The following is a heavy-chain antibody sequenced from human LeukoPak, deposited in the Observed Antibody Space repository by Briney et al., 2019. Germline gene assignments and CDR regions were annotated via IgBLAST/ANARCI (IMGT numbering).Heavy chain of an antibody. CDR1: GYTFTGYY. Sequence: ASVKVSCKASGYTFTGYYMHWVRQAPGQGLEWMGWINPNSGGTNYAQKFQGRVTMTRDTSISTAYMELSRLRSDDTAVYYCARDEDTAMVGIVDCWGQGTLVTVSS. D-gene: IGHD5-18*01. V-gene: IGHV1-2*02. J-gene: IGHJ4*02. CDR2: INPNSGGT. CDR3: ARDEDTAMVGIVDC.